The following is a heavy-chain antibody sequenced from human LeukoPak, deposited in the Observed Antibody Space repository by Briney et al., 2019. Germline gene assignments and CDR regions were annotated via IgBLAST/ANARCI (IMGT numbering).Heavy chain of an antibody. D-gene: IGHD3-10*01. CDR1: GFTFSSYW. CDR3: ARDRVLLWFGELSIDAFDI. J-gene: IGHJ3*02. CDR2: ISSDGSST. Sequence: GGSLRPSCAASGFTFSSYWMHWVRQAPGKGLGWVSRISSDGSSTSYADSVKGRFTISRDNAKNTLYLQMNSLRAEDTAVYYCARDRVLLWFGELSIDAFDIWGQGTMVTVSS. V-gene: IGHV3-74*01.